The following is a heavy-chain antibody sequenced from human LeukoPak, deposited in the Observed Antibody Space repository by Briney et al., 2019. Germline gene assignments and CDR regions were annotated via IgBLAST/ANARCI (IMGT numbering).Heavy chain of an antibody. CDR2: FDPEDGET. J-gene: IGHJ4*02. CDR3: ATLGRRFGESFDY. Sequence: GASVKVSCKVSRYTLTELSMHWVRQAPGKGLEWMGGFDPEDGETINAQKFQGRVTMTEDTSTDTAYMELSSLRSEDTAVYYCATLGRRFGESFDYWGQGTLVTVSS. V-gene: IGHV1-24*01. CDR1: RYTLTELS. D-gene: IGHD3-10*01.